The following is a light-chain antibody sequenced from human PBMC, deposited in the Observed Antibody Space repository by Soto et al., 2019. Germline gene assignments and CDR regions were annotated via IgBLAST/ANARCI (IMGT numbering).Light chain of an antibody. J-gene: IGLJ1*01. CDR1: HNDIGIYDY. V-gene: IGLV2-14*03. CDR2: GVT. Sequence: QSALTQPTSVSGSPGQSITISCTGNHNDIGIYDYVSWYQQHPGRAPRLLIHGVTTRPSGISGRFSASKSGLTASLTISGLQPEDEADYYCSSFTSNRIYVFGPGTKLTVL. CDR3: SSFTSNRIYV.